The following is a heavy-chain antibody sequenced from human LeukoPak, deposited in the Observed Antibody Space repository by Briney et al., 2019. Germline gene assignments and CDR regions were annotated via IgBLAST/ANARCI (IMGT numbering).Heavy chain of an antibody. J-gene: IGHJ4*02. Sequence: PGGSLRLSCAASGFTFSSYGMSWVRQAPGKGLEWVSAISGSGGSTYYADSVKGRFTISRDNSKNTLYLQMNSLRAEDTAVYYCAKSPRKYCSGGSCPFDYWGQGTLVTVSS. V-gene: IGHV3-23*01. CDR3: AKSPRKYCSGGSCPFDY. CDR1: GFTFSSYG. D-gene: IGHD2-15*01. CDR2: ISGSGGST.